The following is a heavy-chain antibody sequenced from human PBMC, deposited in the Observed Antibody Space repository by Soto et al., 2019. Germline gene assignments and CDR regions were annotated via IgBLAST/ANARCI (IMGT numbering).Heavy chain of an antibody. Sequence: SETLSLTCTVSGGSISSYYWSWIRQPPGKGLEWIGYIYYSGSTNYNPSLKSRVTISVDTPKNQFSLKLSSVTAADTAVYYCARTKRYSSGWYFDYWGQGTLVTVSS. CDR1: GGSISSYY. CDR3: ARTKRYSSGWYFDY. V-gene: IGHV4-59*08. D-gene: IGHD6-19*01. J-gene: IGHJ4*02. CDR2: IYYSGST.